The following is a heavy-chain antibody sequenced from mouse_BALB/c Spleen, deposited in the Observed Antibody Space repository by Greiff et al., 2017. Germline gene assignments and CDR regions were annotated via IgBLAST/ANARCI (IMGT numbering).Heavy chain of an antibody. CDR1: GFNIKDYY. V-gene: IGHV14-1*02. CDR2: IDPENGNT. D-gene: IGHD1-1*01. Sequence: EVKLMESGAELVRPGALVKLSCKASGFNIKDYYMHWVKQRPEQGLEWIGWIDPENGNTIYDPKFQGKASITADTSSNTAYLQLSSLTSEDTAVYYWARGTVVDAWFAYWGQGTLVTVSA. CDR3: ARGTVVDAWFAY. J-gene: IGHJ3*01.